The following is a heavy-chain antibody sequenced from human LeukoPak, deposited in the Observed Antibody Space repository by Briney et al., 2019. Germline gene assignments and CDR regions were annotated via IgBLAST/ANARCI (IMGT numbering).Heavy chain of an antibody. V-gene: IGHV1-69*13. CDR2: IIPIFGTA. J-gene: IGHJ4*02. Sequence: ASVKVSCKASGGTFSSNAISWGRQGPGQGLEWVGGIIPIFGTANYAQKFQGRVTITADESTSTAYMELSSLRSEDTAVYYCATYSSSWSGGDFDYWGQGTLVTVSS. D-gene: IGHD6-13*01. CDR1: GGTFSSNA. CDR3: ATYSSSWSGGDFDY.